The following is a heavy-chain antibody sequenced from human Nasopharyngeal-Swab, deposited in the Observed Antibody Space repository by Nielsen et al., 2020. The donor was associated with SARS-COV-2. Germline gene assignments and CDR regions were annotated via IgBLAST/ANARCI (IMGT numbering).Heavy chain of an antibody. Sequence: GESLKISCAASEFTFSDYYMSWIRQAPGKGLEWVSYISSSGSTIYYADSVKGRFTISRDNAKNSLYLQMNSLRAEDTAVYYCARDSEGGAADYWGQGTLVTVSS. CDR1: EFTFSDYY. CDR2: ISSSGSTI. D-gene: IGHD1-26*01. CDR3: ARDSEGGAADY. J-gene: IGHJ4*02. V-gene: IGHV3-11*04.